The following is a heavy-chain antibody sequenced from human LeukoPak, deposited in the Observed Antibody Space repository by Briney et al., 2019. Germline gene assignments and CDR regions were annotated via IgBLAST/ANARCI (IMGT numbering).Heavy chain of an antibody. CDR3: ARQAYCGADCFSPYKFDY. CDR1: GYRFPKSW. V-gene: IGHV5-51*01. CDR2: IYPDDSRT. Sequence: GESLKISCKGSGYRFPKSWIGWVRQMPGKGLEWMGIIYPDDSRTKYSPSFQGQVTMSVDKSISTAYLQWSSLKASDTAMYYCARQAYCGADCFSPYKFDYWGQGTLVTVSS. J-gene: IGHJ4*02. D-gene: IGHD2-21*02.